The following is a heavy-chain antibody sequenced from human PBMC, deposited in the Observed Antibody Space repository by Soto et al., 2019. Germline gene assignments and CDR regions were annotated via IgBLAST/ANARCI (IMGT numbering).Heavy chain of an antibody. J-gene: IGHJ5*02. D-gene: IGHD2-8*01. CDR1: GGSISSYY. CDR3: ARTSRVYNWFDP. V-gene: IGHV4-59*08. Sequence: QVQLQESGPGLVKPSETLSLTCTVSGGSISSYYWSWIRQPPGKGLEWIGYIYYSGSTNYNPSLKSPVTLSVDTSNHPFSLKLSSVTAADTAVYYCARTSRVYNWFDPWGQGTLVVVSS. CDR2: IYYSGST.